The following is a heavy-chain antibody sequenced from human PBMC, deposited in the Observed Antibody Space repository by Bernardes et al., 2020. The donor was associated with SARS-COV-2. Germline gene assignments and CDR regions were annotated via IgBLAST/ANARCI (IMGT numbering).Heavy chain of an antibody. CDR3: AREVGSSGSVDY. D-gene: IGHD6-6*01. J-gene: IGHJ4*02. V-gene: IGHV3-21*01. Sequence: GSLRLSCAASGFSFSSYSMNWVRQAPGKGLEWVSSITSSSGYIYYADSLKGRFIISRDNAKNSLYLQMNSLRAEDTAVYYCAREVGSSGSVDYWGQGTLVTVSS. CDR1: GFSFSSYS. CDR2: ITSSSGYI.